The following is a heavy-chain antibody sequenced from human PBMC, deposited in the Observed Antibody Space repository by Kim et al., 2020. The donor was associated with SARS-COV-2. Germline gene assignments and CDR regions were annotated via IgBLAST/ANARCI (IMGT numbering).Heavy chain of an antibody. J-gene: IGHJ5*02. V-gene: IGHV1-24*01. D-gene: IGHD3-10*01. CDR3: ATGRYGSGSLNWFDP. Sequence: QKFQGRVTMTEDTSTDTAYMELSSLRSEDTAVYYCATGRYGSGSLNWFDPWGQGTLVTVSS.